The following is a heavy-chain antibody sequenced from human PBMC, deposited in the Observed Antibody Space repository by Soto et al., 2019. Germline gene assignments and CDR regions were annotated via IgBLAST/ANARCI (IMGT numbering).Heavy chain of an antibody. CDR3: ARLARRVYYYYGMDV. Sequence: SETLSLTCAVYGGSFSGYYWSWIRQPPGKGLEWIGEINHSGSTNYNPSLKSRVTISVDTSKNQFSLKLSSVTAADTAVYYCARLARRVYYYYGMDVWGQGTTVTVSS. V-gene: IGHV4-34*01. CDR1: GGSFSGYY. CDR2: INHSGST. D-gene: IGHD6-25*01. J-gene: IGHJ6*02.